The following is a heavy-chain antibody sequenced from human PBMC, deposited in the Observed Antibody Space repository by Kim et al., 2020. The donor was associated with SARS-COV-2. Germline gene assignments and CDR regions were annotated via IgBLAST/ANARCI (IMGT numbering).Heavy chain of an antibody. CDR3: ARGNLLYCSSTSCPYNWFDP. V-gene: IGHV1-8*01. CDR1: GYTFSSYD. D-gene: IGHD2-2*01. CDR2: MNPNSGNT. Sequence: ASVKVSCKASGYTFSSYDITWVREATGQGLEWMGWMNPNSGNTGYAQKFQGRVTMTGNTSISKAYMELSSLRSEDTAVYYCARGNLLYCSSTSCPYNWFDPWGQGTLVTVSS. J-gene: IGHJ5*02.